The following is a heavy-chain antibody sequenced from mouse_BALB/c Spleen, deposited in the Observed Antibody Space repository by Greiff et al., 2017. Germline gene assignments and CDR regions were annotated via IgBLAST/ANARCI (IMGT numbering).Heavy chain of an antibody. Sequence: LQQSGGGLVKPGGSLKLSCAASGFTFSSYAMSWVRQTPEKRLEWVASISSGGSTYYPDSVKGRLTISRDNARNILYLQMSSLRSEDTAMYYCARDRVTTWFAYWGQGTLVTVSA. V-gene: IGHV5-6-5*01. CDR3: ARDRVTTWFAY. D-gene: IGHD2-2*01. CDR2: ISSGGST. J-gene: IGHJ3*01. CDR1: GFTFSSYA.